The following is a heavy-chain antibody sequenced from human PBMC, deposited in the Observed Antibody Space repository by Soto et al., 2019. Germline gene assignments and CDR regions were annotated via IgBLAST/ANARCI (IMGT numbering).Heavy chain of an antibody. Sequence: GGSLRLSCAGSGFTFSRYEMNWVRQAPGKGLEWVSYISSSGNTIYYADSVKGRFTISRDNAKNSLYLQMTNLSAEDTAVYYCARDRXEGLVVVPTAIDYGMDVWGQGTTVTVSS. CDR3: ARDRXEGLVVVPTAIDYGMDV. CDR1: GFTFSRYE. D-gene: IGHD2-2*01. CDR2: ISSSGNTI. V-gene: IGHV3-48*03. J-gene: IGHJ6*02.